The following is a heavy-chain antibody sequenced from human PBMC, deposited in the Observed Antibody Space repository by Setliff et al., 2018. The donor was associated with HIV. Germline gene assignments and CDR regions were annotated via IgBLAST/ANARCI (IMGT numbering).Heavy chain of an antibody. CDR3: ARAPPGIQNDAFDV. CDR2: IYHSGST. Sequence: LSLTCTVSGYSISSGYYWGWIRQPPGKGLEWIGSIYHSGSTYYNPSLKSRVTISVDTSKNQFSLKLSSVTAADTAVYYCARAPPGIQNDAFDVWGQGTMVTVSS. V-gene: IGHV4-38-2*02. J-gene: IGHJ3*01. CDR1: GYSISSGYY.